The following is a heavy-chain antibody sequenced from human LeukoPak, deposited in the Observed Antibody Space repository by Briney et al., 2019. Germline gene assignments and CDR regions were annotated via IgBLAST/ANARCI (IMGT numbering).Heavy chain of an antibody. CDR2: ISAYNGNT. CDR3: ATVEYYYDSSGYSHDKYYFDY. V-gene: IGHV1-18*01. D-gene: IGHD3-22*01. Sequence: ASVKVSCKASGYTFTSYGISWVRQAPGQGLEWMGWISAYNGNTNYAQKLQGRVTMTTDTSTGTAYMELRSLRSDDTAVYYCATVEYYYDSSGYSHDKYYFDYWGQGTLVTVSS. J-gene: IGHJ4*02. CDR1: GYTFTSYG.